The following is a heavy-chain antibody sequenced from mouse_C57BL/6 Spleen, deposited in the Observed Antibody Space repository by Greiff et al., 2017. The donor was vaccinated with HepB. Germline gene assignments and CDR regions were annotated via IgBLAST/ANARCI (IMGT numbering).Heavy chain of an antibody. J-gene: IGHJ2*01. CDR3: ARENYYGSSFHFDY. V-gene: IGHV5-4*01. Sequence: EVKLVESGGGLVKPGGSLKLSCAASGFTFSSYAMSWVRQTPEKRLEWVATISDGGSYTYYPDNVKGRFTISRDNAKNNLYLQMSHLKSEDTAMYYCARENYYGSSFHFDYWGQGTTLTVSS. CDR1: GFTFSSYA. CDR2: ISDGGSYT. D-gene: IGHD1-1*01.